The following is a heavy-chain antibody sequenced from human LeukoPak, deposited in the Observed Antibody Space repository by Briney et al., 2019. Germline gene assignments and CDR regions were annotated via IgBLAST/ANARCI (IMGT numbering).Heavy chain of an antibody. J-gene: IGHJ3*02. CDR2: IYHSGST. V-gene: IGHV4-30-2*01. CDR1: GGSISSGGYS. Sequence: SETLSLTCAVSGGSISSGGYSWSWIRQPPGKGLEWIGCIYHSGSTYYNPSLKSRVTISVDRSKNQFSLKLSSVTAADTAVYYCARVSEYYLNAFDIWGQGTTVTVSS. D-gene: IGHD3-16*01. CDR3: ARVSEYYLNAFDI.